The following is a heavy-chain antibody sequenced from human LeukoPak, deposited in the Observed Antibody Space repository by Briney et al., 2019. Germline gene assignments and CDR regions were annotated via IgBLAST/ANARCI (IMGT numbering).Heavy chain of an antibody. V-gene: IGHV4-34*01. CDR3: AGVDY. CDR1: GGSFSGYY. J-gene: IGHJ4*02. Sequence: PSETLSLTCAVYGGSFSGYYWSWSRQPPGKGLEWIGEINHSGSTNYNPSLKSRVTISVDTSKNQFSLKLSSVTAADTAVYYCAGVDYWGQGTLVTVSS. CDR2: INHSGST.